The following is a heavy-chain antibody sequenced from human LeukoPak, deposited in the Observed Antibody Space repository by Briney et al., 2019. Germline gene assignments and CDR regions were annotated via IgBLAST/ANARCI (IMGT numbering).Heavy chain of an antibody. D-gene: IGHD3-10*01. J-gene: IGHJ4*02. CDR1: GFNFDEYA. CDR3: ARYGSGSKYRDPFDS. V-gene: IGHV3-48*01. CDR2: IYRDSSVI. Sequence: GGSLRLSCVASGFNFDEYAMTWVRQAPGKGLEWISCIYRDSSVIHYADSVRGRFTVSRDNDKNSLYLQMNSLRADDTAVYFCARYGSGSKYRDPFDSWGQGTLVTVSS.